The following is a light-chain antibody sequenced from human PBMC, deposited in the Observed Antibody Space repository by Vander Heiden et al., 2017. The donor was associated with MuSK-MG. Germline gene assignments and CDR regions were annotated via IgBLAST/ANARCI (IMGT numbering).Light chain of an antibody. CDR2: AAS. J-gene: IGKJ1*01. V-gene: IGKV1-39*01. Sequence: TITCRASQSISSYLNWYQQKPGKAPKLLIYAASSLQSGVPSRFSGSGSGTDFTLTISSLQPEDFATYYCQQSDSTPWTFGQGTKVEIK. CDR3: QQSDSTPWT. CDR1: QSISSY.